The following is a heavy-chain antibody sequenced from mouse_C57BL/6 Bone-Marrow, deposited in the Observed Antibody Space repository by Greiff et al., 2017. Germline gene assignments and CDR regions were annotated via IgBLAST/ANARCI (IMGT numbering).Heavy chain of an antibody. CDR3: TRSRIWYGTNY. J-gene: IGHJ2*01. CDR2: IDPEDGET. D-gene: IGHD1-1*01. Sequence: EVQLQQSGAELVKPGASVKLSCTASGFNIKDYYINWVKQRTEQGLEWIGRIDPEDGETKYAPRFQDKATITEDTSSNTAYLQRSSLTSEDTAVYYCTRSRIWYGTNYWGQGTTLTVSS. CDR1: GFNIKDYY. V-gene: IGHV14-2*01.